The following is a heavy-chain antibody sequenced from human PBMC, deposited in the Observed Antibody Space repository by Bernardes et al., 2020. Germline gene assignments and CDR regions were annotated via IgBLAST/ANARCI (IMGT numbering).Heavy chain of an antibody. CDR3: ARDGSYYGSGSYYADY. CDR1: GYTFTAYY. CDR2: INPNSGGT. D-gene: IGHD3-10*01. J-gene: IGHJ4*02. Sequence: ASLKVSCKASGYTFTAYYIHWVRQAPGQGLEWMGWINPNSGGTNYAQKFQGYVTMTRDTSISTAYMELNRLRSDDTAVYFCARDGSYYGSGSYYADYWGQGPRVTVCS. V-gene: IGHV1-2*04.